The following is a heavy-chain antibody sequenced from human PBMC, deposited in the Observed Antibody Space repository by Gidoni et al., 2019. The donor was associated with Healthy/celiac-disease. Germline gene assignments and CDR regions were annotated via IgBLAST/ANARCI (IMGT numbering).Heavy chain of an antibody. V-gene: IGHV4-4*07. D-gene: IGHD3-22*01. CDR3: ARDRDSSGFQVFDY. CDR1: GGSISRYY. CDR2: IYTSGGT. Sequence: QVQLQESGPGLVKPSETLSLTCPVSGGSISRYYWSWIRQPAGKGLEWLWRIYTSGGTNYNPSLKSRVTMSVDTSKNQFSLKLSSVTAADTAVYYCARDRDSSGFQVFDYWGQGTLVTVSS. J-gene: IGHJ4*02.